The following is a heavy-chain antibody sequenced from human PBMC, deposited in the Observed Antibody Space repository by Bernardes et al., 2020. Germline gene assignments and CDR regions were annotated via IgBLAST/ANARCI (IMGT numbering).Heavy chain of an antibody. CDR3: VKDSKGYCSGGSCYGFYYYMDV. CDR1: GFTFSSYA. Sequence: GGSLRLSCAASGFTFSSYAMNWVRQAPGMGLEWVSAISDSGGRTYYADSVKGRFTISRDNSRNTLYLQMNSLRAEDTALYYCVKDSKGYCSGGSCYGFYYYMDVWGTGTTVTVSS. D-gene: IGHD2-15*01. CDR2: ISDSGGRT. V-gene: IGHV3-23*01. J-gene: IGHJ6*03.